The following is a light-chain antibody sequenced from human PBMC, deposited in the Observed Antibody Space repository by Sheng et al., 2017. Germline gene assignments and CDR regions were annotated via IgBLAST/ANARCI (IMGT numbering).Light chain of an antibody. V-gene: IGKV4-1*01. CDR2: WAS. CDR1: QSVFYTSNNENY. Sequence: DIVMTQSPYSLAVSLGERATINCKSSQSVFYTSNNENYLAWYQHKPGQPPRLLIYWASTRESGVPDRFSGSGSGTDFTLTISSLQAEDVAVYYCQQYYTTPFTFGQGTKLEIK. J-gene: IGKJ2*01. CDR3: QQYYTTPFT.